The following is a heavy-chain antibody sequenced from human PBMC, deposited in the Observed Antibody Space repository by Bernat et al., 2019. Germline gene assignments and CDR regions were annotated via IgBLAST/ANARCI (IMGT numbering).Heavy chain of an antibody. Sequence: QVQLVESGGGVVQPGRSLRLSCAASGFTFSSYGMHWVRQAPGKGLEWVAVISYDGSNKYYADSVKGRFTISRDNSKNTLYLQMNSLRAEDTAVYYCANDIRRIVGPSPRYYYYGMDVWGQGTTVTVSS. CDR2: ISYDGSNK. CDR1: GFTFSSYG. CDR3: ANDIRRIVGPSPRYYYYGMDV. J-gene: IGHJ6*02. V-gene: IGHV3-30*18. D-gene: IGHD1-26*01.